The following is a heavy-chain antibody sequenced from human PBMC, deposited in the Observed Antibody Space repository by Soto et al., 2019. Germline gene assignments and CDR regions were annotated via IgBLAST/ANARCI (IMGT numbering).Heavy chain of an antibody. CDR2: INPNSGGT. D-gene: IGHD5-12*01. CDR3: ARPSSWDSGYDC. V-gene: IGHV1-2*04. CDR1: GYTFTSYG. J-gene: IGHJ4*02. Sequence: ASVKVSCKASGYTFTSYGISWVRQAPGQGLEWMGWINPNSGGTNYAQKFQGWVTMTRDTSTSTAYMELSRLRSDDTAVYYCARPSSWDSGYDCWGQGTLVTVSS.